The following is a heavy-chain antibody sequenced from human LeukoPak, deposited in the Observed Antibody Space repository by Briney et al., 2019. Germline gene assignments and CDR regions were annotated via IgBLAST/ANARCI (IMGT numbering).Heavy chain of an antibody. J-gene: IGHJ4*02. CDR2: IGTAGDT. D-gene: IGHD3-10*01. CDR1: GFTFSSYA. CDR3: ARGGGSGSFDY. V-gene: IGHV3-13*01. Sequence: GGSLRLSCAASGFTFSSYAMHWVRQATGKGLEWVSAIGTAGDTYYPGSVKGRFTISRENAKNSLYLQMNSLRAGDTAVYYCARGGGSGSFDYWGQGTLVTVSS.